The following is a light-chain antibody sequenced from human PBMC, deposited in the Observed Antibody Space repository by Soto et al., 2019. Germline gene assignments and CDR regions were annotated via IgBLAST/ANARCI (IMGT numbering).Light chain of an antibody. CDR2: GAS. Sequence: IVMTQSPPAVSVPPGETATLSCRASQSVSSNLAWYQQKPGQAPRLLIYGASTRATGIPARFSGSGSGTEFTLTISSLQSEDFAVYYCQQYNNWPVTFGGGTKVDIK. V-gene: IGKV3-15*01. J-gene: IGKJ4*01. CDR3: QQYNNWPVT. CDR1: QSVSSN.